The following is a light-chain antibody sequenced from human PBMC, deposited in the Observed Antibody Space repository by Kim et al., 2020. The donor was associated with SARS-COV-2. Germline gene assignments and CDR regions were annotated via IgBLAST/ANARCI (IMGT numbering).Light chain of an antibody. CDR2: AAS. Sequence: ASVGDRVTITCRASQGIGSYLAWYQQKPGKAPKLLIYAASTLQSGVPSRFIGSGSETDFTLTITSLQPEDFATYYCQQLEYYPITFGQGTRLEIK. J-gene: IGKJ5*01. CDR3: QQLEYYPIT. CDR1: QGIGSY. V-gene: IGKV1-9*01.